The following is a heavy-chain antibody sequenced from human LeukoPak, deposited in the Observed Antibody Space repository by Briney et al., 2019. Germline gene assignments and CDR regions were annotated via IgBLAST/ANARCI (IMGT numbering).Heavy chain of an antibody. Sequence: PGGSLRLSCAASEFTFSSYNMNWVRQAPGKGLEWVSFISSSGSYIYFAESVSGRFAISRDNAKNSLYLQLNSLRAEDTAVYYCTRATTAKRGSEGYWGRGTLVTVSS. CDR1: EFTFSSYN. CDR2: ISSSGSYI. J-gene: IGHJ4*02. D-gene: IGHD4-11*01. V-gene: IGHV3-21*06. CDR3: TRATTAKRGSEGY.